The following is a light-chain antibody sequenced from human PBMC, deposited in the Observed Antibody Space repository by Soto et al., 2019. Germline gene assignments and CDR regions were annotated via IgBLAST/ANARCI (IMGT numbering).Light chain of an antibody. V-gene: IGLV2-8*01. Sequence: QSVLTQPPSASGSPGQSVTISCTGTSSDVGGYNYVSWYQQHPGKAPKLMIYEVNKRPSGVPDRFSGSKSGNTASLIVSGLQAEDEADYYCCSYAGSHTYVFGTGTKLTVL. J-gene: IGLJ1*01. CDR3: CSYAGSHTYV. CDR1: SSDVGGYNY. CDR2: EVN.